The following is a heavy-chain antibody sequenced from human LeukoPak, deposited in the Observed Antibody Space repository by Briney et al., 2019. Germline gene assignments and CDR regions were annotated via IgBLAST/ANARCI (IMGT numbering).Heavy chain of an antibody. Sequence: ASVKVSCKASGYTFTSNDINWVRQAPGQGLEWMGWMNPHSGTVGYAQKFQGRVIMTWDTSISTAYMELSSLRSEDTAVYYCARAPVLRYFDWLRGKYNWFDPWGQGTLVTVSS. J-gene: IGHJ5*02. CDR1: GYTFTSND. CDR2: MNPHSGTV. D-gene: IGHD3-9*01. CDR3: ARAPVLRYFDWLRGKYNWFDP. V-gene: IGHV1-8*01.